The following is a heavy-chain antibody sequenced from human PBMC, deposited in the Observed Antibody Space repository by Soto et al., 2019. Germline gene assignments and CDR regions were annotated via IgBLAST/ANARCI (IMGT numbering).Heavy chain of an antibody. D-gene: IGHD2-21*02. Sequence: QITLKESGPTLVKPTQTLTLTCTFSGFSLSTTEEGVGWIRQPPGKAPEWLALIYWDDDKRYSPSLKTRLTITKDTAKNQVGLTVTNVDPVDTATYYCAHGSCFGADCYPNPYFDFWGKGILVTVSS. V-gene: IGHV2-5*02. CDR3: AHGSCFGADCYPNPYFDF. CDR1: GFSLSTTEEG. CDR2: IYWDDDK. J-gene: IGHJ4*02.